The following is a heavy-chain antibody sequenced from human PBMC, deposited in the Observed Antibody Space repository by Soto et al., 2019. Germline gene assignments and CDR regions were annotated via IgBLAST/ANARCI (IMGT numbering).Heavy chain of an antibody. D-gene: IGHD3-22*01. CDR3: ARLSYDSSGYYYDDLDY. CDR2: IYYSGST. J-gene: IGHJ4*02. CDR1: GGSISSSSYY. Sequence: SETLSLTCTVSGGSISSSSYYWGWIRQPPGKGLEWIGSIYYSGSTYYNPSLKSRVTISVDTSKNQFSLKLSSVTAADTAVYYCARLSYDSSGYYYDDLDYWGQGTLVTVSS. V-gene: IGHV4-39*01.